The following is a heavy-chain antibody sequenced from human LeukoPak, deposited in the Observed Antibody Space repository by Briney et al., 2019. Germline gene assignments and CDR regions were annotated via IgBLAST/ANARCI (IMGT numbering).Heavy chain of an antibody. D-gene: IGHD3-3*01. Sequence: SVKVSCKASGGTFSSYAISWVRQAPGQGLEWMGGIIPIFGTANYAQRFQGRVTITTDESTSTAYMELSSLRSEDTAVYYCARAARRITIFGVVRYYFDYWGQGTLVTVSS. CDR3: ARAARRITIFGVVRYYFDY. CDR2: IIPIFGTA. V-gene: IGHV1-69*05. CDR1: GGTFSSYA. J-gene: IGHJ4*02.